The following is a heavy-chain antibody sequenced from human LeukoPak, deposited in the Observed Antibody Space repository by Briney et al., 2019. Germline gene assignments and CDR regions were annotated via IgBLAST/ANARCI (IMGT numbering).Heavy chain of an antibody. CDR2: ISYDGSNK. D-gene: IGHD3-22*01. J-gene: IGHJ4*02. V-gene: IGHV3-30*18. CDR1: GFTFSNYG. Sequence: QTGGSLRLSCAASGFTFSNYGMHWVRQAPGKGLEWVTVISYDGSNKYYVDPVKGRFTISRDNSKNTLYLQMNSLRAEGTAVYYCAKDLGVGYYDSSGYAGDYWGQGTLVTVSS. CDR3: AKDLGVGYYDSSGYAGDY.